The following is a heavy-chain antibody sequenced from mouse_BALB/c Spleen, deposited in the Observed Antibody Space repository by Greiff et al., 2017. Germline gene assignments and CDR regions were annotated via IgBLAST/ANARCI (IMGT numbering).Heavy chain of an antibody. J-gene: IGHJ3*01. V-gene: IGHV1-69*02. Sequence: QVQLKQPGAELVKPGASVKLSCKASGYTFTSYWMHWVKQRPGQGLEWIGEIDPSDSYTNYNQKFKGKATLTVDKSSSTAYMQLSSLTSEDSAVYYCARGMGLRSWFAYWGQGTLVTVSA. CDR3: ARGMGLRSWFAY. CDR2: IDPSDSYT. D-gene: IGHD2-4*01. CDR1: GYTFTSYW.